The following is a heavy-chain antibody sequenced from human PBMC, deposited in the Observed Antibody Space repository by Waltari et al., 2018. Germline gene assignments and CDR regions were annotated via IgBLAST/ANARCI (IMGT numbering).Heavy chain of an antibody. CDR3: ARDPRVATIGDYFDY. Sequence: QVQLVQSGSELKKPGASVKVSCKASGYTFTSYAMNWVRQAPGQGLEWMGWGNTNTGNPTDAQGFTVRCVFSLDTAVSTAYLQISSLKAEDTAVYYCARDPRVATIGDYFDYWGQGTLVTVSS. V-gene: IGHV7-4-1*02. CDR1: GYTFTSYA. J-gene: IGHJ4*02. D-gene: IGHD5-12*01. CDR2: GNTNTGNP.